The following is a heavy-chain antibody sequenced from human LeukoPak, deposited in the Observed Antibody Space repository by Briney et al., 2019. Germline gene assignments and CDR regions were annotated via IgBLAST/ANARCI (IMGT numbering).Heavy chain of an antibody. Sequence: GGSLRLSCAASGFTFSNYGRYWVRQAPGKGLEWVAIILYDGNDKYYADSVKGRFSISRDNSRNTLYLQMSSLKPEDTAVYYCAKDLRGYSSGWPADYWGQGTLVTVSS. CDR1: GFTFSNYG. D-gene: IGHD6-19*01. J-gene: IGHJ4*02. CDR2: ILYDGNDK. V-gene: IGHV3-30*18. CDR3: AKDLRGYSSGWPADY.